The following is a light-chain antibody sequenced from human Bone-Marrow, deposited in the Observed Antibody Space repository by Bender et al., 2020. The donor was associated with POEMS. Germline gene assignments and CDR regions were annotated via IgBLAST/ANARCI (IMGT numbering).Light chain of an antibody. J-gene: IGLJ3*02. CDR2: DVT. V-gene: IGLV2-23*02. CDR1: SSDVGSYSL. Sequence: QSALTQPASVSGSPGQSIAISCTGTSSDVGSYSLVSWYQQHPGKAPKVIIYDVTKRPSGVSDRFSGSKSGNTASLTISGLQAEDEGDYYCQSYDNSLGGWVFGGGTKLTVL. CDR3: QSYDNSLGGWV.